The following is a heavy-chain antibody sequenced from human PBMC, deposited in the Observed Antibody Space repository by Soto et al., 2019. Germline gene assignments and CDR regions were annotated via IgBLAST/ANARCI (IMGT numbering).Heavy chain of an antibody. D-gene: IGHD2-15*01. V-gene: IGHV3-48*02. CDR2: ISSTSGTI. Sequence: EVQLVESGGGLVQPGGSLRLSCAASGFTFNSYSMTWVRQAPGKGLEWLSFISSTSGTIYYADSVKGRFTISRDNAKNSLYVQRDSLRDEDAAVYYGARLSVRYCSGGSCSQLGYWGQGTLVTVSS. CDR3: ARLSVRYCSGGSCSQLGY. J-gene: IGHJ4*02. CDR1: GFTFNSYS.